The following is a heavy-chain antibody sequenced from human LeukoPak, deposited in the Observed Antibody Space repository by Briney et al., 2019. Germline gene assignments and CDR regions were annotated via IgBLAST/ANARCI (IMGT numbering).Heavy chain of an antibody. V-gene: IGHV4-39*01. CDR2: IYYSGST. CDR3: ARQKITGTLY. J-gene: IGHJ4*02. CDR1: GGSISSSSYY. D-gene: IGHD1-20*01. Sequence: PSEALSLTCTVSGGSISSSSYYWGWIRQPPGKGLEWIGSIYYSGSTYYNPSLKSRVTISVDTSKNQFSLKLSSVTAADTAVYYCARQKITGTLYWGQGTVVTVSS.